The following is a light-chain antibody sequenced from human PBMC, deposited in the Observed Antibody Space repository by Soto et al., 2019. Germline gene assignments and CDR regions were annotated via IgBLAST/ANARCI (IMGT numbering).Light chain of an antibody. CDR3: QQYENLPT. V-gene: IGKV1-5*03. J-gene: IGKJ5*01. CDR1: QSITIW. Sequence: DIQMTQSPSTLSASVGDSVTITCRASQSITIWLAWYQQKPGKAPKLLIYKASTLKSGVPSRFSGSGSGTEFTLTISRLQPEDIATYYCQQYENLPTFGQGTRLEIK. CDR2: KAS.